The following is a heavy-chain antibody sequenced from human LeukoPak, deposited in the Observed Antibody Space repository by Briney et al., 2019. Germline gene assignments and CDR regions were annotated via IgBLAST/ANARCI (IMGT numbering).Heavy chain of an antibody. V-gene: IGHV1-2*02. CDR1: GYTFTGYY. CDR2: INPNSGGT. CDR3: ARGFLGYCSSTSCQGFDY. D-gene: IGHD2-2*01. J-gene: IGHJ4*02. Sequence: GASVKVSCKASGYTFTGYYMHWVRQAPGQGLEWMGWINPNSGGTNYAQKFQGRVTMTRDTSISTAYMELSRLRSDDTAVYYCARGFLGYCSSTSCQGFDYWGQGTLVTVSS.